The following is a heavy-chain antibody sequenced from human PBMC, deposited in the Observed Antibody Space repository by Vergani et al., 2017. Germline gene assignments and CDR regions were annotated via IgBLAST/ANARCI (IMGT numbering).Heavy chain of an antibody. J-gene: IGHJ3*02. V-gene: IGHV3-30*14. Sequence: QVQLVESGGGVVQPGRSLRLSCAASGFTFSSYAMHWVRQAPGKGLEWVAVISYDGSNKYYADSVKGRFTISRDNSKNTLYLQMNSLRAEDTAVYYCARERGCGGDCYSFDAFDIWGQGTMVTVSS. CDR1: GFTFSSYA. CDR2: ISYDGSNK. CDR3: ARERGCGGDCYSFDAFDI. D-gene: IGHD2-21*01.